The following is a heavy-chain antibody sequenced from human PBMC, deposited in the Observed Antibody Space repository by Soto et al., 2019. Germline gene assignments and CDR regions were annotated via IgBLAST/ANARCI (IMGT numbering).Heavy chain of an antibody. CDR2: ISGSGGST. CDR1: GFTFSSYA. J-gene: IGHJ3*02. Sequence: PGGSLRLSCASSGFTFSSYAMILVRQAPGKGLEWVSAISGSGGSTYYADSVKGRFTISRDNSKNTLYLQMNSLRAEDTAVYYCAKGGHGADVPAAIGALDIWGQGTMVTVSS. CDR3: AKGGHGADVPAAIGALDI. V-gene: IGHV3-23*01. D-gene: IGHD2-2*01.